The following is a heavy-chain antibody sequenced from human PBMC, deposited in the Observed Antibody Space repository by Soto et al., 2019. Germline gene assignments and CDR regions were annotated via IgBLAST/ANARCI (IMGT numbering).Heavy chain of an antibody. J-gene: IGHJ4*02. CDR3: ARDFIVGAPDYFDY. Sequence: QVQLVESGGGVVQPGRSLSLSCAASGFTFSDYPMHWVRQAPGKGLEWVAVISYDGRVKYYVDSVKGRFTISRDDSKNTLYLQMNSLRVDDTAMYYCARDFIVGAPDYFDYWGQGTLVTVSS. V-gene: IGHV3-30*04. CDR1: GFTFSDYP. D-gene: IGHD1-26*01. CDR2: ISYDGRVK.